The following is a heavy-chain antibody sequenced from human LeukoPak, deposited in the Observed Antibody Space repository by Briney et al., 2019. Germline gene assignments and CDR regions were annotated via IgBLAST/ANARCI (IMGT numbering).Heavy chain of an antibody. D-gene: IGHD1-26*01. V-gene: IGHV3-74*01. J-gene: IGHJ4*02. CDR3: ARELRVGSPFDS. CDR1: GFAFSNYW. Sequence: GGSLRLSCAASGFAFSNYWMHWVRQAPGEGLVWVSRITSDGSSTSYADSVKGRFTISRDNAKNALYLQMNSLRADDTAVYYCARELRVGSPFDSWGQGTLVTVSS. CDR2: ITSDGSST.